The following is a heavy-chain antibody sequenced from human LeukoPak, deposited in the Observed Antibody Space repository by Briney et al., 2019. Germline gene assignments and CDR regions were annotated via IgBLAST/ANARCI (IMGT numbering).Heavy chain of an antibody. V-gene: IGHV3-49*04. D-gene: IGHD4-11*01. J-gene: IGHJ4*02. Sequence: GGSLRLSCKASTFTFGDYAMSWVRQAPGKGREWVGFIRSKAFGGTSEYAASVKGRFTISRDDSKSIVYLQMNSLKTEDTAVYYCTRAPYSNYVNLDYWGQGTLVTVSS. CDR3: TRAPYSNYVNLDY. CDR1: TFTFGDYA. CDR2: IRSKAFGGTS.